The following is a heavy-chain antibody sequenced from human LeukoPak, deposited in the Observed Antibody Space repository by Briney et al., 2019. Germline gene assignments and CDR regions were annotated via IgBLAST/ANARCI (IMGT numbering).Heavy chain of an antibody. Sequence: GESLQISCQASGDTFTDTYIAWVRQMAGKGLEWMGIVYFDGSDTRYSPSFEGQVTISVDQSISAAYLQWTSLKTSDTAMYFCARFLHGNSRDYWGQGTLVTVSS. J-gene: IGHJ4*02. D-gene: IGHD4-23*01. CDR3: ARFLHGNSRDY. V-gene: IGHV5-51*01. CDR2: VYFDGSDT. CDR1: GDTFTDTY.